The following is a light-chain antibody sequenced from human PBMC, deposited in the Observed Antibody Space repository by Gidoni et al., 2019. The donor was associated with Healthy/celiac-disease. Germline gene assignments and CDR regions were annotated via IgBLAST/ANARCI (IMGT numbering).Light chain of an antibody. CDR3: QVWDSSTSV. Sequence: SYELTQPLSVSVALGQTARITCGGNNIGSKNVHWYQQKPGQAPVLVIYWDSNRPSGIPERFSGSNSGNTATLTISRAQAGDEADYYCQVWDSSTSVFGTGTKVTVL. J-gene: IGLJ1*01. CDR2: WDS. V-gene: IGLV3-9*01. CDR1: NIGSKN.